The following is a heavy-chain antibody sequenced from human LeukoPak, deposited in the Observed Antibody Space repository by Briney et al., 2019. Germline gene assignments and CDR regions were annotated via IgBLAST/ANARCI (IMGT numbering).Heavy chain of an antibody. V-gene: IGHV4-34*01. D-gene: IGHD6-19*01. CDR1: GGSLSGYY. Sequence: SETLSLTCAVYGGSLSGYYWSWIRQPPGKGLEWIGEINHSGSTNYNPSLKSRVTISVDTSKNQSSLKLSSVTAADTAVYYCASRVTQDSSRWSGEYFDYWGQGTLVSVSS. CDR3: ASRVTQDSSRWSGEYFDY. CDR2: INHSGST. J-gene: IGHJ4*02.